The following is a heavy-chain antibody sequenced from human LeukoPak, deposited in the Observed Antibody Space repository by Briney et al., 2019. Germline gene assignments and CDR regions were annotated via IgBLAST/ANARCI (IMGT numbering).Heavy chain of an antibody. CDR2: MNPNSGNT. Sequence: ASVKVSCKASGFTFTSYDINWVRQAPGQGLEWMGWMNPNSGNTRYAQKVQGRITMTRDTSISTAYMELSSLRSEDTAVYYCARDETLDYWGQGTLVTVSS. CDR3: ARDETLDY. V-gene: IGHV1-8*01. J-gene: IGHJ4*02. CDR1: GFTFTSYD.